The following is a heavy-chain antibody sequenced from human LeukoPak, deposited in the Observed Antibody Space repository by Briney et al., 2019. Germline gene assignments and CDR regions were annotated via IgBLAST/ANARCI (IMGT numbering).Heavy chain of an antibody. J-gene: IGHJ5*02. V-gene: IGHV4-38-2*02. CDR3: AREKIAYYDNSGRGWFDP. CDR2: IYDSGST. D-gene: IGHD3-22*01. Sequence: SETLSLTCTVSGYSISSGYYWGWIRQPPGKGLEWIGSIYDSGSTNYNPSLKSRVTISVDTSKKQFSLKLSSVTAADTAVYYCAREKIAYYDNSGRGWFDPWGQGTLVTVSS. CDR1: GYSISSGYY.